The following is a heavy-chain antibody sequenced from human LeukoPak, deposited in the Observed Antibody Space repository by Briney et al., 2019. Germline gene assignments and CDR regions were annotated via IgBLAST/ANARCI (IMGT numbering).Heavy chain of an antibody. CDR2: IYTSGST. CDR3: ARGESVIAAAGNTNWFDP. D-gene: IGHD6-13*01. CDR1: GGSISSGSYY. Sequence: PSETLSLTCTVSGGSISSGSYYWSWIRQPAGKGLEWIGRIYTSGSTNYNPSLKSRVTISVDTSKNQFSLKLSSVTAAATAVYYCARGESVIAAAGNTNWFDPWGQGTLVTVSS. V-gene: IGHV4-61*02. J-gene: IGHJ5*02.